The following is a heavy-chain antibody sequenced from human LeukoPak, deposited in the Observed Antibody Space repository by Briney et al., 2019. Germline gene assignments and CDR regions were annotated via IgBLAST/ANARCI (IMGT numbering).Heavy chain of an antibody. V-gene: IGHV1-2*02. CDR2: INPNSGGT. Sequence: ASVKVSCKASGCTFTGYYMHWVRQAPGQGLEWMGWINPNSGGTNYAQKFQGRVTMTRDTSISTAYMELSRLRSDDTAVYYCARDDYYDRHNWFDPWGQGTLVTVSS. J-gene: IGHJ5*02. D-gene: IGHD3-22*01. CDR3: ARDDYYDRHNWFDP. CDR1: GCTFTGYY.